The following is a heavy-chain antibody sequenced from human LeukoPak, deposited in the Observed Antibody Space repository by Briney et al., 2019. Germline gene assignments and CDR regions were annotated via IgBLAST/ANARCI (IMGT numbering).Heavy chain of an antibody. CDR1: GGTFSSYA. D-gene: IGHD1-26*01. J-gene: IGHJ4*02. V-gene: IGHV1-69*04. Sequence: SVKVSCKASGGTFSSYAISWVRQAPGQGLEWMGRIIPIRGIANYAQKFQGRVTITADKSTSTAYMELSSLRSEDTAVYYCARDRYSGSYYGNYWGQGTLVTVSS. CDR3: ARDRYSGSYYGNY. CDR2: IIPIRGIA.